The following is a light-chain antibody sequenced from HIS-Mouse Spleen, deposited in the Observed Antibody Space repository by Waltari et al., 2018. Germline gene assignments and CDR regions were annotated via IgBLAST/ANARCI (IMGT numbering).Light chain of an antibody. Sequence: SYELTQPPSVSVSPGQTARLTCSGDALPTNYAYLYQQKSGQAPVLVIYEDSKRPSGIPERFSGSSSGTMATLTISGVQVEDEADYYCYSTDSSGNHRVFGGGTKLTVL. CDR1: ALPTNY. V-gene: IGLV3-10*01. CDR3: YSTDSSGNHRV. CDR2: EDS. J-gene: IGLJ2*01.